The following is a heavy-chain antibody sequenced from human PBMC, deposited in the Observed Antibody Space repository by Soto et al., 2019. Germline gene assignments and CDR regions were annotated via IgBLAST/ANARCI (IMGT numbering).Heavy chain of an antibody. V-gene: IGHV1-8*02. CDR3: ARAPTRITIFGVVKYYYYYGMDV. J-gene: IGHJ6*02. CDR2: MNPNSGNT. D-gene: IGHD3-3*01. Sequence: QVQLVQSGAEVKKPGSSVKVSCKASGGTFSSYAISWVRQAPGQGLEWMGWMNPNSGNTGYAQKFQGRVTMTRNTSISTAYMELSSLRSEDTAVYYCARAPTRITIFGVVKYYYYYGMDVWGQGTTVTVSS. CDR1: GGTFSSYA.